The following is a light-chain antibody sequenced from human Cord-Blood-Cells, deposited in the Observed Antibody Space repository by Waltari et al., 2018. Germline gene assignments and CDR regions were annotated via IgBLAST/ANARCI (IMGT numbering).Light chain of an antibody. V-gene: IGLV3-10*01. J-gene: IGLJ3*02. CDR2: EDS. CDR3: YSTDSSGNHKV. Sequence: SYELIQPPSVSVSPGQTARITRPGDDLPKKYASLYQQKSGQAPVLVIYEDSKRPSGIPERFSGSSSGTMATLTISGAQVEDEADYYCYSTDSSGNHKVFGGGTKLTVL. CDR1: DLPKKY.